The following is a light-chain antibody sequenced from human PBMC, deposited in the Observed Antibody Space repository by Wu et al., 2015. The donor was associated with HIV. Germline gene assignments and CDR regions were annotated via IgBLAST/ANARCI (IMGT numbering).Light chain of an antibody. J-gene: IGKJ5*01. CDR3: QQYADSHIT. CDR1: QSVSSNY. Sequence: EIVLTQSPGTLSLSPGERATLSCRASQSVSSNYLAWYQQKPGQAPRLLIYGASSRATGIPDRFSGSGSETDSTLTISRLEPEDFAVYYCQQYADSHITFGQGTRLEIK. V-gene: IGKV3-20*01. CDR2: GAS.